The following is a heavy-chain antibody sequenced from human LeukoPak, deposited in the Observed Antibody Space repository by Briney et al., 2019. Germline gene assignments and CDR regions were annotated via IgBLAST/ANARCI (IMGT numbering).Heavy chain of an antibody. CDR3: ARLLVTEYKSGWYGHNSDH. D-gene: IGHD6-13*01. Sequence: GASVKVSCKASGYTFTSYYMHWVRQAPGQGLEWMGWLSVYNGHTSYAQKFQGVFTMTTDTSTDTAYMELRSLRSDDTAVYYCARLLVTEYKSGWYGHNSDHWGQGTLVTVSS. V-gene: IGHV1-18*04. CDR1: GYTFTSYY. CDR2: LSVYNGHT. J-gene: IGHJ4*02.